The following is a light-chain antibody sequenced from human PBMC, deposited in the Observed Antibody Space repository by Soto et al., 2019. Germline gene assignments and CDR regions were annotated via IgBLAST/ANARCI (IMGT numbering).Light chain of an antibody. J-gene: IGKJ1*01. CDR1: QDISNF. CDR3: QQYDNLLWT. CDR2: AAS. V-gene: IGKV1-33*01. Sequence: DIQMTQSPSSLSASVGDRVTITCQASQDISNFLNWYQQQLGKAPKLLIYAASNLETGVPSRFSGSGSGTDFTFTISSLQPEDFATYYCQQYDNLLWTFGQGTKVEMK.